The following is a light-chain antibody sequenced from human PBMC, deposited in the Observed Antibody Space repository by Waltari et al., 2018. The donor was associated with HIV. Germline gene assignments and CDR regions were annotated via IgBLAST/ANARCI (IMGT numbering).Light chain of an antibody. CDR2: WAS. V-gene: IGKV4-1*01. CDR3: QQYYATPST. J-gene: IGKJ5*01. Sequence: VLTQSPDSLAVSLGERATVNCKASHNLLYNVDNRNYLAWYQQKPGQPPKLLIYWASTRQSGVPGRFTGSGSGTDFSLSIDSVQAEDVAMYYCQQYYATPSTFGQGTRLEIK. CDR1: HNLLYNVDNRNY.